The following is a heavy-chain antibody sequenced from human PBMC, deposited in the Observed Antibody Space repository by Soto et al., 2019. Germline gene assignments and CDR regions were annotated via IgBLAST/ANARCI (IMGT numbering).Heavy chain of an antibody. D-gene: IGHD6-13*01. CDR3: ARGNAVSGAAADFDY. V-gene: IGHV5-10-1*01. CDR2: IDPSDSYT. J-gene: IGHJ4*02. CDR1: GYRFTSYW. Sequence: PGESLKISSQGSGYRFTSYWISWVRQMPGKGLEWMGRIDPSDSYTNYSPSFHGHVTISADKSISTAYLQWSSLKASDTAMYYCARGNAVSGAAADFDYWGQGTLVTVSS.